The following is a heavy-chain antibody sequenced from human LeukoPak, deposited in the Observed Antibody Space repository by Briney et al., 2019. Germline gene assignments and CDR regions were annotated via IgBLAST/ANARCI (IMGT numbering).Heavy chain of an antibody. CDR1: GYTFTSYY. J-gene: IGHJ5*02. D-gene: IGHD5-12*01. Sequence: ASVKVSCKASGYTFTSYYMHWGRQAPGQGLEWMGIINPSGGSTSYAQKFQGRVTMTRDMSTSTVYMELSSLRSEDTAVYYCARGSGPYSGYDANWFDPWGQGTLVTVSS. CDR2: INPSGGST. CDR3: ARGSGPYSGYDANWFDP. V-gene: IGHV1-46*01.